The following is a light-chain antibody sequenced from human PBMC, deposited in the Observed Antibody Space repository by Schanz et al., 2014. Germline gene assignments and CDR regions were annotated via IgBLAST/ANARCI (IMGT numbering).Light chain of an antibody. Sequence: DIQMTQSPSSLSASVGDRVTITCRASQSISSYLNWYQQKPGKAPKLLIYAASSLQSGVPSRFSGSGSGTDFTLTISSLQPEDFATYYCQQSYSTPPTFGGGTKVESK. CDR3: QQSYSTPPT. CDR2: AAS. J-gene: IGKJ4*01. V-gene: IGKV1-39*01. CDR1: QSISSY.